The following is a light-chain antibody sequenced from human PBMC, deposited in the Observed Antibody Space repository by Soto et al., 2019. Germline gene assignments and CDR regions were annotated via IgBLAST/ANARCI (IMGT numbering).Light chain of an antibody. J-gene: IGKJ3*01. Sequence: DIQMTQSPSSLSASVGDRVTITCRASQNIATFLNWYHHKPGKAPKLLIYATSRLQSGVPSRFNGSGSGTDFTLTITSLQPEDFGTYYCQQSYGNPGFAPGTKVDIK. CDR1: QNIATF. V-gene: IGKV1-39*01. CDR2: ATS. CDR3: QQSYGNPG.